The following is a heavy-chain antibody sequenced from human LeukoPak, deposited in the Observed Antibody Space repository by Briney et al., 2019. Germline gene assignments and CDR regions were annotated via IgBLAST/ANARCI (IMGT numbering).Heavy chain of an antibody. Sequence: SQTLSLTCTVSGGSISSGSYYWSWIRQPAGKGLEWIGRIYTSGSTNYNPSLKSRVTISVDTSKNQFSLKLSSVTAADTAVYYCASFDNSGYYVDYWGQGTLVTVSS. J-gene: IGHJ4*02. D-gene: IGHD3-22*01. CDR3: ASFDNSGYYVDY. V-gene: IGHV4-61*02. CDR1: GGSISSGSYY. CDR2: IYTSGST.